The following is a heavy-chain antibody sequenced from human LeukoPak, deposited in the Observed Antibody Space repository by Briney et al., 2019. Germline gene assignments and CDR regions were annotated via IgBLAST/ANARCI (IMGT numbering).Heavy chain of an antibody. V-gene: IGHV1-18*01. J-gene: IGHJ4*02. Sequence: GASVKVSCKASGYTFTSYGITWVRQAPGQGLEWMGWISTYNGNTNYAQKLQGRVTMTTDTSTSTAYMELRSLRSDDTAVYYCARFRVGVEMATVDYWGQGTLVTVSS. D-gene: IGHD5-24*01. CDR2: ISTYNGNT. CDR3: ARFRVGVEMATVDY. CDR1: GYTFTSYG.